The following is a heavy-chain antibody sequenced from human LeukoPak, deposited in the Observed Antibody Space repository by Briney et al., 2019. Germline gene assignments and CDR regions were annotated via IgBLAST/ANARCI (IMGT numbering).Heavy chain of an antibody. J-gene: IGHJ4*02. D-gene: IGHD2-15*01. CDR3: ARHRGCSRGTCYRYFDY. CDR1: GGSISSNTYY. Sequence: PSETLSLTCTVSGGSISSNTYYWGWIRQPPGKGLEWIGSIYYSGSTYYNPSLKSRATISVDTSTNQFSLKLTSVTAADTAVYYCARHRGCSRGTCYRYFDYWGQGTLVTVSS. V-gene: IGHV4-39*01. CDR2: IYYSGST.